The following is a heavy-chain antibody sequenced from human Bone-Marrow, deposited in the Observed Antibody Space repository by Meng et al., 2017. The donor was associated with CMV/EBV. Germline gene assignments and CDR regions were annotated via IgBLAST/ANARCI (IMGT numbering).Heavy chain of an antibody. CDR2: INHSGST. CDR1: GGSFSGYY. Sequence: SETLSLTCAVYGGSFSGYYWSWIRQPPGKGLEWIGEINHSGSTNYNPSLKSRVTISVDTSKNQFSLKLSSVTAADTAVYYCARERPFYYDSSEYRFDPWGQGTLVTVSS. D-gene: IGHD3-22*01. V-gene: IGHV4-34*01. CDR3: ARERPFYYDSSEYRFDP. J-gene: IGHJ5*02.